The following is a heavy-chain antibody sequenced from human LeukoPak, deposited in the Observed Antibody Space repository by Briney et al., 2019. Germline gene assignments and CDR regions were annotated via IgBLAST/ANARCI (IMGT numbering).Heavy chain of an antibody. V-gene: IGHV3-66*02. Sequence: PRGSLRLSCAASRFTVSSNYMGWVRQAPGKGLEWVSVLYSDGTTYYPDYVKGRFTISRDTSQNTLYLQLDSLRAEDTAVYYCARLYDRSAYGAFDIWGQGTMVTVSS. D-gene: IGHD3-22*01. CDR2: LYSDGTT. CDR3: ARLYDRSAYGAFDI. J-gene: IGHJ3*02. CDR1: RFTVSSNY.